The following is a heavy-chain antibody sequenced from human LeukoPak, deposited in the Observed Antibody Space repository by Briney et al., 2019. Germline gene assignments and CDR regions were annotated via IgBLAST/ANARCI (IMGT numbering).Heavy chain of an antibody. V-gene: IGHV3-49*03. D-gene: IGHD2-2*01. J-gene: IGHJ5*02. CDR1: GLSFGDYG. Sequence: GGSLRLSCTGSGLSFGDYGLSWFRQAPGKGLEWIGFIRAKVYGGTTEYVASVKGRFTISRDNSKNTLYLQMNSLRAEDTAVYYCARGYCSSTSCPPHGNWFDPWGQGTLVTVSS. CDR3: ARGYCSSTSCPPHGNWFDP. CDR2: IRAKVYGGTT.